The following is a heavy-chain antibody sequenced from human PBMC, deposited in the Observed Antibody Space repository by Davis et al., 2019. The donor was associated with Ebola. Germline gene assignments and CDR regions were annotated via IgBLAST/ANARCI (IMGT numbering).Heavy chain of an antibody. Sequence: GESLKISCEASDFTFSDFYMGWIRQAPGKGLEWVSGINWNGGSTGYADSVKGRFTISRDNARNLVYVQMNSLRAEDTALYHCTRVNAVTGYSRFDSWGQGTLVTVSS. CDR2: INWNGGST. V-gene: IGHV3-20*01. CDR3: TRVNAVTGYSRFDS. CDR1: DFTFSDFY. D-gene: IGHD3-9*01. J-gene: IGHJ5*01.